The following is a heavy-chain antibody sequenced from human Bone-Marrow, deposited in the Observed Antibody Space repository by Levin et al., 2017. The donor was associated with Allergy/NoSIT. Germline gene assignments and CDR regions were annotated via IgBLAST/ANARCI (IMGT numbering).Heavy chain of an antibody. CDR2: IRTTSEGGTT. CDR3: APTDGPFDH. V-gene: IGHV3-49*03. Sequence: AGGSLRLSCRGSGFNFGDSDVTWIRQAPGKGLEWVGFIRTTSEGGTTELVASVQGRFTISRDDSQSIAYLHMDSLKVEDTAVYYCAPTDGPFDHWGQGTLVTVSS. J-gene: IGHJ4*02. CDR1: GFNFGDSD.